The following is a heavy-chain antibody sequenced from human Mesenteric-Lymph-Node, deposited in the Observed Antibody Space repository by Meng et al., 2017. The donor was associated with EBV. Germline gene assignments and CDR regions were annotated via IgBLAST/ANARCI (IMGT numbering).Heavy chain of an antibody. CDR2: ISGSSSYI. D-gene: IGHD2-2*01. Sequence: EVQLVESGGXLVKPGGSLRRAWAASGFTFSSYSMNWVRQAPGKGLEWVSSISGSSSYIYYADSVKGRFTISRDNAKNSLYLQMNSLRAEDTAMYYCASQPDIVVVPAANYNWFDPWGQGTLVTVSS. V-gene: IGHV3-21*01. CDR3: ASQPDIVVVPAANYNWFDP. J-gene: IGHJ5*02. CDR1: GFTFSSYS.